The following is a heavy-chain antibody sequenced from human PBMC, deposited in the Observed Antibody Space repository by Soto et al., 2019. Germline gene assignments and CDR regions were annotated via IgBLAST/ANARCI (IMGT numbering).Heavy chain of an antibody. CDR3: ARQRVVPATPTNWFDP. D-gene: IGHD2-15*01. CDR1: GGSISSGGYY. J-gene: IGHJ5*02. CDR2: IYYSGGP. Sequence: PSETLSLTCTVSGGSISSGGYYWSWIRQPPGKGLEWIGHIYYSGGPDYDPSLKSRVSISVDTSKNQFSLKLTSVTASDTAVYYCARQRVVPATPTNWFDPWGQGTLVTVSS. V-gene: IGHV4-61*08.